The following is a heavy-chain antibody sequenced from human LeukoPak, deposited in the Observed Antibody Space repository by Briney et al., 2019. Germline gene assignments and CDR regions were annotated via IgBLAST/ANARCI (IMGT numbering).Heavy chain of an antibody. J-gene: IGHJ4*02. V-gene: IGHV4-39*07. D-gene: IGHD3-10*01. CDR1: GDSITSGSYY. CDR3: ASDIRSLPIVGFGGPEFG. CDR2: IYYSGST. Sequence: SETLSLTCTVSGDSITSGSYYWGWIRQPPGKGLEWIGSIYYSGSTYYNPSLKSRVTISVDTSKNQFSLKLSSVTAADTAVYYCASDIRSLPIVGFGGPEFGWGQGTLVTVSS.